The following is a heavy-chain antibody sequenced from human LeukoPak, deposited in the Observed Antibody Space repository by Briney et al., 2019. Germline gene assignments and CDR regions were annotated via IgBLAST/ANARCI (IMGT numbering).Heavy chain of an antibody. V-gene: IGHV4-59*08. CDR2: THYTGTT. CDR3: ARNYDSSGYYS. D-gene: IGHD3-22*01. J-gene: IGHJ4*02. CDR1: GGSINSHY. Sequence: SETLSLTCIVSGGSINSHYWSWIRQPPGKGLEWIGDTHYTGTTKYNPSVKSRVTISIDTSKNQFSLKLSSVTAADTAVYYCARNYDSSGYYSWGQGTLVTVSS.